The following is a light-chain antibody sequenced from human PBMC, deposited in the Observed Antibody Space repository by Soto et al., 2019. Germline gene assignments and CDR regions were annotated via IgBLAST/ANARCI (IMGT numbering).Light chain of an antibody. CDR3: QQPYSYPLT. CDR2: AAS. V-gene: IGKV1-39*01. J-gene: IGKJ4*01. Sequence: DIQMTQSPSSLSASVGDRVTITCRASQSISRYLNWYQQKPGKAPKLLIYAASSLLGGVPSRFSGSGSGTDFTLTISSLQPEDGETYYGQQPYSYPLTFGGGTKVEIK. CDR1: QSISRY.